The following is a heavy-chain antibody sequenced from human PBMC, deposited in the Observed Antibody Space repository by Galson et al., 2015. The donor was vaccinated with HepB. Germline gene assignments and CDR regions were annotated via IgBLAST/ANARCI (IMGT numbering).Heavy chain of an antibody. V-gene: IGHV1-69*13. D-gene: IGHD3-22*01. CDR3: ARRYYYDSSGYYYDRFDY. J-gene: IGHJ4*02. Sequence: SVKVSCKASGGTFSSYAISWVRQAPGQGLEWMGGIIPIFGTANYAQKFQGRVTITADESTSTAYMELSSLRSEDTAVYYCARRYYYDSSGYYYDRFDYWGQGTLVTVSS. CDR2: IIPIFGTA. CDR1: GGTFSSYA.